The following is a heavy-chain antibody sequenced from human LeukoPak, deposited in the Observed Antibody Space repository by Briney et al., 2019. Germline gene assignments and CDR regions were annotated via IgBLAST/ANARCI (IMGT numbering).Heavy chain of an antibody. V-gene: IGHV4-34*01. CDR2: INHSGST. J-gene: IGHJ3*02. CDR1: GGSFSGYY. CDR3: ARGVVAVETGAFDI. Sequence: NPSETLSLTCAVYGGSFSGYYWSWIRQPPGKGLEWIGEINHSGSTNYNPSLKSRVTISVDTSKNQFSLKLSSATAADTAVYYCARGVVAVETGAFDIWGQGTMVTVSS. D-gene: IGHD6-19*01.